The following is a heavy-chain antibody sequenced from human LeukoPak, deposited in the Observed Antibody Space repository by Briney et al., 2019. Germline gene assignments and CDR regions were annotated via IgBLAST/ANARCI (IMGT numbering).Heavy chain of an antibody. CDR1: GFTFSSYS. J-gene: IGHJ4*02. D-gene: IGHD3-22*01. CDR2: ISGSGGST. Sequence: GGSLRLSCAASGFTFSSYSMNWVRQAPGKGLEWVSAISGSGGSTYYADSVKGRFTISRDNSKNTLCLQMNSLRAEDTAVYYCAKDPYDSSGYWDQYYFDYWGQGTLVTVSS. CDR3: AKDPYDSSGYWDQYYFDY. V-gene: IGHV3-23*01.